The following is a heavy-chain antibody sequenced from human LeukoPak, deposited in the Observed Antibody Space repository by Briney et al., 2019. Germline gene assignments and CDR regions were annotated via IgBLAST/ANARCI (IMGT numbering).Heavy chain of an antibody. CDR1: GYTLSNYD. J-gene: IGHJ4*03. Sequence: ASVKVSCKASGYTLSNYDINLIRHATGQGLDWMGWVSPKTGDTGYTQKFRGRVTMTWNTSISTAYMELSGLRSDDTAVYYCARGRPHADWGQGTPVTVSS. D-gene: IGHD2-2*01. CDR2: VSPKTGDT. CDR3: ARGRPHAD. V-gene: IGHV1-8*01.